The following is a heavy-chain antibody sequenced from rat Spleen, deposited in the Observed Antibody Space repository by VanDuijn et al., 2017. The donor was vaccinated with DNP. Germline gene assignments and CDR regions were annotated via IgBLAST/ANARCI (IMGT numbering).Heavy chain of an antibody. V-gene: IGHV5-31*01. D-gene: IGHD1-3*01. CDR2: ITSSGGST. CDR3: ARHGRVTTVATYWYFDF. J-gene: IGHJ1*01. Sequence: EVELVESGGGLVQPGRSLKLSCVASGFTFNNYWMTWIRQVPGKGLEWVASITSSGGSTYYPDSVKGRFTISRDNAKSTLYLQMDSLRSEDTATYYCARHGRVTTVATYWYFDFWGPGTMVTVSS. CDR1: GFTFNNYW.